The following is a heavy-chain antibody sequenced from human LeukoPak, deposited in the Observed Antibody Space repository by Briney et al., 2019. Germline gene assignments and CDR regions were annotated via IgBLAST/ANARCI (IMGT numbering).Heavy chain of an antibody. Sequence: GASVKVSCKASGYTFTGYYMHWVRRAPGQGLEWMGWINPNSGGTNYAQKFQGRVTMTRDTSISTAYMELSRLRSDDTAVYYCARAFLSWGWLQLHPFDLWGRGTLVTVSS. CDR3: ARAFLSWGWLQLHPFDL. CDR2: INPNSGGT. J-gene: IGHJ2*01. V-gene: IGHV1-2*02. CDR1: GYTFTGYY. D-gene: IGHD5-24*01.